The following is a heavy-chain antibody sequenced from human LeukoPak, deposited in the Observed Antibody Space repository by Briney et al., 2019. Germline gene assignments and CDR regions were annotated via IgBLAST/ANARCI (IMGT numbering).Heavy chain of an antibody. CDR1: GYTFTGYY. CDR3: ARGRRYTHNWFDP. J-gene: IGHJ5*02. Sequence: ASVKVSCKASGYTFTGYYMHWVRRAPGQGLEWMGWINPNSGGTNYAQKFQGRVTMTRDTSISTAYMELSRLRSDDTAVYYCARGRRYTHNWFDPWGQGALVTVSS. D-gene: IGHD3-9*01. CDR2: INPNSGGT. V-gene: IGHV1-2*02.